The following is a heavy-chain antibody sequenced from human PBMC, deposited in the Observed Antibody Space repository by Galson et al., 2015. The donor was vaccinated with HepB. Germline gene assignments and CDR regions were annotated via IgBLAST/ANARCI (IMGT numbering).Heavy chain of an antibody. Sequence: SVKVSCKASGYTFTSYGISWVRQAPGQGLEWMGWISAYNGNTNYAQKLQGRVTMTTDTSTSTAYMELRSLRSDDTAVYYCARALRFRRWFAGSGGMDVWGQGTTVTVSS. V-gene: IGHV1-18*04. CDR2: ISAYNGNT. CDR1: GYTFTSYG. J-gene: IGHJ6*02. D-gene: IGHD3-10*01. CDR3: ARALRFRRWFAGSGGMDV.